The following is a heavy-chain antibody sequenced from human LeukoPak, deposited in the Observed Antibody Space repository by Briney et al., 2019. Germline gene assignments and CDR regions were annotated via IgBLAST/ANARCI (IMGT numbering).Heavy chain of an antibody. D-gene: IGHD2-2*01. CDR1: GFTLSGYT. V-gene: IGHV3-21*01. CDR3: ARDPELGYCSSTSCPIDY. Sequence: GGSLRLSCAASGFTLSGYTMNWVPHAPGKGLEWVSSISSSSRYIYYADSVKGRFTISRDNAKNSLYLQMNSLRAEDTAVYYCARDPELGYCSSTSCPIDYWGQGTLVTVSS. J-gene: IGHJ4*02. CDR2: ISSSSRYI.